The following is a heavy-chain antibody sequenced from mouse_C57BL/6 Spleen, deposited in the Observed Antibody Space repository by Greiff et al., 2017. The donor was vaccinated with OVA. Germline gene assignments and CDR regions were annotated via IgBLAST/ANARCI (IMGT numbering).Heavy chain of an antibody. Sequence: VKLQQPGAELVKPGASVKLSCKASGYTFTSYWMHWVKQRPGQGLEWIGMIHPNSGSTNYNEKFKSKATLTVDKSSSTAYMQLSSLTSEDSAVYYCASTVVAPFAYWGQGTLVTVSA. V-gene: IGHV1-64*01. D-gene: IGHD1-1*01. CDR2: IHPNSGST. CDR3: ASTVVAPFAY. J-gene: IGHJ3*01. CDR1: GYTFTSYW.